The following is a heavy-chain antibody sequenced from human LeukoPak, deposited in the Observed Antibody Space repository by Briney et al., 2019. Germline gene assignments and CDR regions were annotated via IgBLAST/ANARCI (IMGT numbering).Heavy chain of an antibody. CDR3: ARDFQDSSGLYFDLND. V-gene: IGHV3-21*01. J-gene: IGHJ4*02. CDR1: GFTFSSYS. CDR2: ISSSSSYI. Sequence: KTGGSLRLSCAASGFTFSSYSMNWVRQAPGKGLEWVSSISSSSSYIYYADSVKGRFTISRDNAKNTLYLQMNSLRVEDTAVYYCARDFQDSSGLYFDLNDWGQGTLVTVSS. D-gene: IGHD3-22*01.